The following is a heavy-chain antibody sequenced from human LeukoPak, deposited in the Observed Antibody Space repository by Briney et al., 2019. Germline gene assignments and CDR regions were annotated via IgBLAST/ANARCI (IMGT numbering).Heavy chain of an antibody. CDR1: GYSFTSYW. CDR3: ARRRTLIAVAGHDAFDI. CDR2: IYPGDSDT. D-gene: IGHD6-19*01. Sequence: KNGESLKISCKGSGYSFTSYWIGWVRQMPGKGLEWMGIIYPGDSDTRYSPSFQGQVTISADKSISTAYLQWSSLKASDTAMYYCARRRTLIAVAGHDAFDIWGQGTMVTVSS. J-gene: IGHJ3*02. V-gene: IGHV5-51*01.